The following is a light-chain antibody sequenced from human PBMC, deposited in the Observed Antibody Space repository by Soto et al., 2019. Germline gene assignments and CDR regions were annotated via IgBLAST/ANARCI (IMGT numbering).Light chain of an antibody. Sequence: DIQMTQSPSTLSASVGDRVTITCRASQRISSWLAWYQQKPGKAPKLLIYKASSLESGVPSRFSGSGSGTEFTLTISSLQPDDFATYYCQQYNIYYTFGQGTKVEIK. CDR1: QRISSW. V-gene: IGKV1-5*03. J-gene: IGKJ1*01. CDR2: KAS. CDR3: QQYNIYYT.